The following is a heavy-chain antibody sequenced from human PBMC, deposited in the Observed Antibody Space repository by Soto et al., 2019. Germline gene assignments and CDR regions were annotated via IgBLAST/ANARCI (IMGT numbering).Heavy chain of an antibody. V-gene: IGHV4-4*02. CDR3: AREIVTAGGNNYFDP. J-gene: IGHJ5*02. CDR2: VYHTGDT. Sequence: PSETLSLTCGVSGGTVASSHWWSWVRRSPGGGLEWIGNVYHTGDTNFNPSLQSRVTISVDKSNNQFSLRLNSLTAADTAVYFCAREIVTAGGNNYFDPWGPGTLVTVSS. D-gene: IGHD2-21*02. CDR1: GGTVASSHW.